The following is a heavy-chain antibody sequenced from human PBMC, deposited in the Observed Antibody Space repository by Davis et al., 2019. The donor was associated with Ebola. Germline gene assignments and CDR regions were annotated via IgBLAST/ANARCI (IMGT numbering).Heavy chain of an antibody. V-gene: IGHV3-48*04. CDR2: ISNSGSTI. D-gene: IGHD3-16*02. CDR1: GFTFSSYW. Sequence: PGGSLRLSCAASGFTFSSYWMHWVRQAPGKGLEWISYISNSGSTIYYADSVTGRFTISRDNAKNSLYLQMNSLRAEDTAVYYCARGDRDDYVWGSYRRYFDYWGQGTLVTVSS. J-gene: IGHJ4*02. CDR3: ARGDRDDYVWGSYRRYFDY.